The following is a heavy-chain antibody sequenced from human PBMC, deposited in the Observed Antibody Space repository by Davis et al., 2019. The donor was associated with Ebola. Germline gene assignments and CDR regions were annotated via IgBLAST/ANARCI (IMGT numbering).Heavy chain of an antibody. CDR3: ARRAAAGGDYYYYGMDV. D-gene: IGHD6-13*01. Sequence: SVTVSCKASGYTFTSYAISWVRQAPGQGLEWMGGIIPIFGTANYAQKFQGRVTITADESTSTGYMELSILRSEDTAVYYCARRAAAGGDYYYYGMDVWGQGTTVTVSS. CDR2: IIPIFGTA. CDR1: GYTFTSYA. V-gene: IGHV1-69*13. J-gene: IGHJ6*02.